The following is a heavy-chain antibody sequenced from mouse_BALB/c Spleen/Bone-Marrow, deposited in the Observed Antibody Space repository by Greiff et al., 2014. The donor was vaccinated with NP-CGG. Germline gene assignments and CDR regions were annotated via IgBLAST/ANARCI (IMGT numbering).Heavy chain of an antibody. V-gene: IGHV1-7*01. Sequence: VQVVESGAELAKPGASVKMSCKASGYTFTSYWMHWVKQRPGQGLEWIGCINPSTGYTEYNQKFKDKATLTADKSSSTAYMQLSSLTSEDSAVYYCARPYGNYYLDYWGQGTSATVSS. CDR1: GYTFTSYW. CDR3: ARPYGNYYLDY. CDR2: INPSTGYT. D-gene: IGHD2-1*01. J-gene: IGHJ4*01.